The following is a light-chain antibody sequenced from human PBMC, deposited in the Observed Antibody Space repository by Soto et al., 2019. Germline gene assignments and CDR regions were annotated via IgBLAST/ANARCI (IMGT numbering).Light chain of an antibody. CDR2: DVG. CDR3: RAYTVTTHD. V-gene: IGLV2-14*03. CDR1: SSDVGGNKY. J-gene: IGLJ1*01. Sequence: LKRPASVFGSPGQSIACSFTGNSSDVGGNKYVSWYQHYPGKAPKLMICDVGNRPSGVSNQFSGSNSDNTASLTISRLLAEVEAAYYCRAYTVTTHDFGT.